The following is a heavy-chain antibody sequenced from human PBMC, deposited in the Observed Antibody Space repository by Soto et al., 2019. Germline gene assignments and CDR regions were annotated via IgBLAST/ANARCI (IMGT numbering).Heavy chain of an antibody. CDR3: AKDRLAGNFDY. J-gene: IGHJ4*02. V-gene: IGHV3-23*01. CDR2: ISNTGGGT. CDR1: GFTFNNYA. Sequence: EVQLLDSGGGLVQPGGSLGLSCAASGFTFNNYAMNWVRQAPGMGLEWVATISNTGGGTYYADSVKGRFSISRDNSKNTRYLQMRSLRVEDTAVYYCAKDRLAGNFDYWGQGTQVTVSS.